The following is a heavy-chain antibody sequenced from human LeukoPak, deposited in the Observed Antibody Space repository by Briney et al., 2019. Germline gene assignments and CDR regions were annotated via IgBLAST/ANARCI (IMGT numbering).Heavy chain of an antibody. J-gene: IGHJ4*02. CDR2: ISYDGSNK. D-gene: IGHD4-17*01. Sequence: GGSLRLSCAASGFTFSSYGMHWVRQAPGKGLEWVAVISYDGSNKYYADSVKGRFTISRDNSKNTLYLQMNSLRAEDTAVYYCAKDFGYYGDYLLWSGVDYWGQGTLVTVSS. V-gene: IGHV3-30*18. CDR1: GFTFSSYG. CDR3: AKDFGYYGDYLLWSGVDY.